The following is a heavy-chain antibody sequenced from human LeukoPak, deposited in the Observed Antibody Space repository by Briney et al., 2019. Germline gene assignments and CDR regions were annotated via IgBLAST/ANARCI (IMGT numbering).Heavy chain of an antibody. Sequence: SETLSLTCAVSGYSISSGYYWGWIRQPPGKGLEWIGSIYHSGSTYYNPSLKSRVTISVDTSKNQFSLKLSSVTAADTAVHYCARHYDYVWGSYRYEDYWGQGTLVTVSS. CDR1: GYSISSGYY. CDR2: IYHSGST. D-gene: IGHD3-16*02. V-gene: IGHV4-38-2*01. J-gene: IGHJ4*02. CDR3: ARHYDYVWGSYRYEDY.